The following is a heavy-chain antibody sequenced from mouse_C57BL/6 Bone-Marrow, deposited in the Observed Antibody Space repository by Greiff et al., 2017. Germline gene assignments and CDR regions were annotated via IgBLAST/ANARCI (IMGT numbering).Heavy chain of an antibody. CDR2: ICPGGGYT. J-gene: IGHJ3*01. CDR1: GYAFSSSW. Sequence: HVLLQQSGPELVKPGASVKISCTASGYAFSSSWMNWVQQRPGKGLEWIGRICPGGGYTNYHGRFKGKATLTTDKSSSTAYMQLSSMTSADAAAYYCARGGARFAYWGQGTLVTVSA. CDR3: ARGGARFAY. V-gene: IGHV1-82*01.